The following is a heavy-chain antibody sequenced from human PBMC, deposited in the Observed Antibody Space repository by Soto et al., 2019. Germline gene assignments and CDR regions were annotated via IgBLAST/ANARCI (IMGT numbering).Heavy chain of an antibody. CDR2: IVVGSGNT. V-gene: IGHV1-58*01. CDR3: AAEGDGHNPIDAFDI. J-gene: IGHJ3*02. D-gene: IGHD1-26*01. CDR1: GFTFTSSA. Sequence: VKVSCKASGFTFTSSAVQWVRQARGQRLEWIGWIVVGSGNTNYAQKFQERVTITRDMSTSTAYMELSSLRSEDAAVYYCAAEGDGHNPIDAFDIWGQGTMVTVSS.